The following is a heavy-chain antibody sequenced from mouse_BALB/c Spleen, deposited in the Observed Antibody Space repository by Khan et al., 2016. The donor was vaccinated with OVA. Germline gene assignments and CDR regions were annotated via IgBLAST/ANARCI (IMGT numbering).Heavy chain of an antibody. CDR2: IWAGGST. J-gene: IGHJ3*01. CDR1: GFSLSNYG. Sequence: VQLQESGPGLVAPSQTLSITCTVSGFSLSNYGVHWVRQPPGKGLEWLGVIWAGGSTNHNSALMSRFTISKDNSKSQVFLKMNSLQTDDTAMYYCARPFYNSAWFAYWGQGTLVTVSA. D-gene: IGHD1-3*01. V-gene: IGHV2-9*02. CDR3: ARPFYNSAWFAY.